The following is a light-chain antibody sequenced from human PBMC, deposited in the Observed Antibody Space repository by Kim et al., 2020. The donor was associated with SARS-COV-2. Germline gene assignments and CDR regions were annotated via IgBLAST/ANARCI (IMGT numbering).Light chain of an antibody. Sequence: GQRVTISCSGSSSNGERHFVNWYQQLPGTAPKVFIYNDNQRPSGVPDRFSGSRSGTSASLAISGLQSEDEADYYCATWDVTLNGWVFGGGTQLTVL. CDR3: ATWDVTLNGWV. V-gene: IGLV1-44*01. CDR2: NDN. CDR1: SSNGERHF. J-gene: IGLJ3*02.